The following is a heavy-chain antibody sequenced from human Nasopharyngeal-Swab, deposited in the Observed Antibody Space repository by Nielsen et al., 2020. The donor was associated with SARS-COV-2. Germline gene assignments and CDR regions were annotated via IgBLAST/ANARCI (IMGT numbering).Heavy chain of an antibody. J-gene: IGHJ4*02. Sequence: WIRQPPGKGLEWVSYISSSSYTNYADSVKGRSTISRDNAKNSLYLQMNSLRAEDTAVYYCASYKMGIDYWGQGTLVTVSS. CDR2: ISSSSYT. CDR3: ASYKMGIDY. D-gene: IGHD3-10*01. V-gene: IGHV3-11*06.